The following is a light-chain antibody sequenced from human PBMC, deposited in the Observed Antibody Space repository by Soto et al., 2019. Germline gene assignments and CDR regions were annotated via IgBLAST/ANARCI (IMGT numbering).Light chain of an antibody. CDR2: DAS. CDR1: QGISSY. V-gene: IGKV1D-8*01. CDR3: QQYETFSGT. Sequence: VIWMTQSPSLLSASTGDRVTISCRMSQGISSYLAWYQQKPGEAPKLLIYDASALPRGVPSRFSGSGSGTKFTLTIASLQPDDFATYYCQQYETFSGTFGPGTKVDIK. J-gene: IGKJ1*01.